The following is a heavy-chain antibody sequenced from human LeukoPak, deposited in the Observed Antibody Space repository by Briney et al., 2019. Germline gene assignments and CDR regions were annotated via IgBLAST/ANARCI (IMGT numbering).Heavy chain of an antibody. V-gene: IGHV1-46*01. Sequence: ASVKVSCKTSGYTFTTYGISWVRQAPGQGLEWMGIINPSGGSTSYAQKFQGRVTMTRDTSTSTVYMELSSLRSDDTAFYYCARNSRVASTSGLNYWGQGTLVTVSS. CDR1: GYTFTTYG. J-gene: IGHJ4*02. D-gene: IGHD4-23*01. CDR2: INPSGGST. CDR3: ARNSRVASTSGLNY.